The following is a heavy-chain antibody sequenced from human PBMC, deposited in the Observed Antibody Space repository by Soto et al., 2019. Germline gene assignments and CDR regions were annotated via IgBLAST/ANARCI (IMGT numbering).Heavy chain of an antibody. V-gene: IGHV4-59*01. CDR1: GGSISSYY. CDR2: IYYSGST. D-gene: IGHD3-10*01. J-gene: IGHJ3*02. CDR3: ASTPMARGVNPVYAFDI. Sequence: PSETLSLTCTVSGGSISSYYWSWIRQPPGKGLEWIGYIYYSGSTNYNPSLKSRVTISVDTSKNQFSLKLSSVTAADTAVYYCASTPMARGVNPVYAFDIWGQGTMVTVSS.